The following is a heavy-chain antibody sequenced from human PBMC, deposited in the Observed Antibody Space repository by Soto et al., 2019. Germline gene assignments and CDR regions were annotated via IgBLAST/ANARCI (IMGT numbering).Heavy chain of an antibody. D-gene: IGHD5-12*01. CDR1: GGSISSSNW. V-gene: IGHV4-4*02. J-gene: IGHJ6*02. Sequence: SETLSLTCAVSGGSISSSNWWSWVRQPPGKGLEWIGEIYHSGSTNYNPSLKSRVTISVDKSKNQFSLKLSSVTAADTAVYYCARDMYIVATTTYYYGMDVWGQGTTVTVSS. CDR2: IYHSGST. CDR3: ARDMYIVATTTYYYGMDV.